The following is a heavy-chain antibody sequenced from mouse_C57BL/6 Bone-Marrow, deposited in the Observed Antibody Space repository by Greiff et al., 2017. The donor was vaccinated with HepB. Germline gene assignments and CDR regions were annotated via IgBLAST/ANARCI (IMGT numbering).Heavy chain of an antibody. CDR3: ARGRGDYSYYFDY. V-gene: IGHV5-17*01. Sequence: EVKVVESGGGLVKPGGSLKLSCAASGFTFSDYGMHWVRQAPEKGLEWVAYISSGSSTIYYADTVKGRFTISRDNAKNTLFLQMTSLRSEDTAMYYCARGRGDYSYYFDYWGRGTTLTVSS. J-gene: IGHJ2*01. CDR2: ISSGSSTI. CDR1: GFTFSDYG. D-gene: IGHD2-13*01.